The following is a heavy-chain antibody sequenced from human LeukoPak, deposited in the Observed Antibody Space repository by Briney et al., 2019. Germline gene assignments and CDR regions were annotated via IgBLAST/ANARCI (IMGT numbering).Heavy chain of an antibody. D-gene: IGHD3-22*01. CDR1: GFTFGDYA. V-gene: IGHV3-49*04. J-gene: IGHJ4*02. CDR3: TRSNHLDSSAYWSF. CDR2: IRSRAYGGTT. Sequence: SGGSLRLSCSGSGFTFGDYAINWVRQAPGEAPEWVGFIRSRAYGGTTDYAASVKGRFSISRDDSKSIAYLQMNSLEIEDTGVYYCTRSNHLDSSAYWSFWGQGTLVTVSS.